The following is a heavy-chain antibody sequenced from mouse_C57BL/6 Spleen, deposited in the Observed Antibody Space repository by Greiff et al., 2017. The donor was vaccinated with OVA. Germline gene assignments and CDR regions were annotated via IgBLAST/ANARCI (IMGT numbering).Heavy chain of an antibody. Sequence: VHVKQSGTVLARPGASVKMSCKTSGYTFTSYWMHWVKQRPGQGLEWIGAIYPGNSDTSYNQKFKGKAKLTAVTSASTAYMELSSLTNEDSAVYYCTRSGDYGSRKGSYAMDYWGQGTSVTVSS. J-gene: IGHJ4*01. CDR2: IYPGNSDT. CDR1: GYTFTSYW. CDR3: TRSGDYGSRKGSYAMDY. D-gene: IGHD1-1*01. V-gene: IGHV1-5*01.